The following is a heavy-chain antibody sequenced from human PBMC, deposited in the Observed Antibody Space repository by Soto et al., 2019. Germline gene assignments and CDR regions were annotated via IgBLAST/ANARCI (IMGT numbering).Heavy chain of an antibody. CDR2: IYHSGST. J-gene: IGHJ3*02. CDR1: GGSISSSNW. CDR3: ARVSSITMIVVDHAFYI. D-gene: IGHD3-22*01. V-gene: IGHV4-4*02. Sequence: QVQLQESGPGLVKPSGTLSLTCAVSGGSISSSNWWSWVRQPPGKGLEWIGEIYHSGSTNYNPSLKSRVTISVDKSKNQFPLKLSSVPAAATAVYYCARVSSITMIVVDHAFYICGQGTMVTVSS.